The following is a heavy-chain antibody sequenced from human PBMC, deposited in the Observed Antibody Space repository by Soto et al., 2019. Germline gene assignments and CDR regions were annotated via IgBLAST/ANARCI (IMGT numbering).Heavy chain of an antibody. D-gene: IGHD3-10*01. J-gene: IGHJ4*02. CDR1: GFTFSYYW. CDR3: VGSGAAGD. Sequence: EMQLVESGGGLVQPGGSLRLSCTASGFTFSYYWMNWIRQAPGKGLEWVANIKEDGSERYYVDSVKGRFTISRDNAKNSLLMQMNSRRGEDTALYDYVGSGAAGDWGQGTLVTVSS. V-gene: IGHV3-7*02. CDR2: IKEDGSER.